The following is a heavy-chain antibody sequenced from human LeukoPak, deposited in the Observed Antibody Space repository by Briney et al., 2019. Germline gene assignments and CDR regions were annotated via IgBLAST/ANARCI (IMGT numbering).Heavy chain of an antibody. J-gene: IGHJ4*02. D-gene: IGHD1-7*01. V-gene: IGHV3-30*02. Sequence: GGSLRLSCAASGFTFSSYGMHWVRQAPGKGLEWVAFIRYDGSDKDYVDSVKGRFTVSRDNSKNTLYLQMNSLRAEDTAVYYCAKDRDKGNYYFDYWGQGTLVTVSS. CDR2: IRYDGSDK. CDR3: AKDRDKGNYYFDY. CDR1: GFTFSSYG.